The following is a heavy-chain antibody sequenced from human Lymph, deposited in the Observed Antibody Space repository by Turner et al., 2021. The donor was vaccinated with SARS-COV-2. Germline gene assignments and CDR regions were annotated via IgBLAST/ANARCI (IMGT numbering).Heavy chain of an antibody. Sequence: VQLVQSGAEVKKPGASVTVSCKAPGYTFTSYDINWVRQATGQGLEWMGWMNPNSGNTGYEQKFQGRVTMTRNTSISTAYRELSSLRSEDTAVYYCARGRYSGGGMDVWGQGTTVTVSS. J-gene: IGHJ6*02. D-gene: IGHD1-26*01. V-gene: IGHV1-8*02. CDR1: GYTFTSYD. CDR3: ARGRYSGGGMDV. CDR2: MNPNSGNT.